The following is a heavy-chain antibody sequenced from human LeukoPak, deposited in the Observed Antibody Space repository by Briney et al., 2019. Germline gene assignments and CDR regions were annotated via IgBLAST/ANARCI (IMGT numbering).Heavy chain of an antibody. Sequence: GGSLRLSCAASGFTFSSYSMNWVRQAPGKGLEWVSVIYSGGSTYYADSVKGRFTISRHNSKNTLYLQMNSLRAEDTAVYYCASSSVVTKRFYFDYWGQGTLVTVSS. CDR2: IYSGGST. CDR1: GFTFSSYS. CDR3: ASSSVVTKRFYFDY. D-gene: IGHD2-15*01. V-gene: IGHV3-53*04. J-gene: IGHJ4*02.